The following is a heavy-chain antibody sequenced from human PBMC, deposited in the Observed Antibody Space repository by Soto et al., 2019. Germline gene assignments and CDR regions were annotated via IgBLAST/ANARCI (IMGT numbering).Heavy chain of an antibody. D-gene: IGHD5-12*01. Sequence: SETLSLTCTVSGGSMSSYYWSWIRQPPGKGLEWIGYIYYSGNTNYNPSLKSRVTISVDTSKNQFPLKLSSVTAADTALYYCATASGYDYEPFDYWGQGTLVTVSS. CDR3: ATASGYDYEPFDY. J-gene: IGHJ4*02. CDR1: GGSMSSYY. V-gene: IGHV4-59*01. CDR2: IYYSGNT.